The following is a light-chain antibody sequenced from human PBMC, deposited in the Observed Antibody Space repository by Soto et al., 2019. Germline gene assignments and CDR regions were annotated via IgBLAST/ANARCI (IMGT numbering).Light chain of an antibody. CDR2: DAS. V-gene: IGKV3-11*01. J-gene: IGKJ4*01. Sequence: EIVLTQSPATLSLSPGERATLSCWASQSVRNYLAWYQQKPGQAPRLLIYDASNRATGIPDRFRGSGSGTDFTLTISNLQPEDFGTYYCQQSYSPPLTFGGGTRVEIK. CDR3: QQSYSPPLT. CDR1: QSVRNY.